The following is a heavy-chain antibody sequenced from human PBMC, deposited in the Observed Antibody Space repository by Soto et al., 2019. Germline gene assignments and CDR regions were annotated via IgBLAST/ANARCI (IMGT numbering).Heavy chain of an antibody. CDR3: ARDTVLTGMFDL. J-gene: IGHJ5*02. CDR2: VYYTGTT. V-gene: IGHV4-59*01. D-gene: IGHD4-17*01. CDR1: GGSIGSYH. Sequence: SETLSLTCTVSGGSIGSYHWSWVRQPPGKGLEWIASVYYTGTTNYNPSLGSRVTISIDAPENQISLKLTSVTAADTAFYYCARDTVLTGMFDLWGQGTLVTVSS.